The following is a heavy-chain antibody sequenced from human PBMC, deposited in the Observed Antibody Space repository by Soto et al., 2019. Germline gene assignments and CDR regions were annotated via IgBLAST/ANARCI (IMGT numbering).Heavy chain of an antibody. D-gene: IGHD3-10*02. Sequence: SETLSLTRSVSGGSNSGSNRSWIRQSAGKGLEWLGYVYYTGSTNYSPSLRSRVSISVDTSKNEFSLRLSSVTAADTAVYFCARRLDDRGDNYYNWLEPWVQG. CDR2: VYYTGST. CDR3: ARRLDDRGDNYYNWLEP. J-gene: IGHJ5*02. V-gene: IGHV4-59*01. CDR1: GGSNSGSN.